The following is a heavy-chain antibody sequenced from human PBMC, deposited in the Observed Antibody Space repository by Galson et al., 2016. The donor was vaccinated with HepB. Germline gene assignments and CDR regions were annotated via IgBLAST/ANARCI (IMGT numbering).Heavy chain of an antibody. V-gene: IGHV4-39*01. J-gene: IGHJ5*02. CDR2: IYYSGST. Sequence: SETLSLTCTVSGGSISSSSYYWGWIRQPPGKGLEWIGSIYYSGSTYYNPSLKSRVPISVDTSKNQFSLKLSSVTAADTALYYCARQSVAAPWSWFDPWGQGTLVTVSS. CDR1: GGSISSSSYY. CDR3: ARQSVAAPWSWFDP. D-gene: IGHD6-6*01.